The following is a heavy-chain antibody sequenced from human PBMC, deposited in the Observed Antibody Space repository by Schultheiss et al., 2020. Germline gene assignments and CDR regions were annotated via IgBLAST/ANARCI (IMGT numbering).Heavy chain of an antibody. Sequence: GESLKISCAGSGFTFSRHWMSWVRQLPGKGLEWVANIKEDGSEKYYLDSVRGRFTISRDNAKNSLYLQMNTLRAEDTAVYYCARSGGNSLFDYWGQGTLVTVSS. D-gene: IGHD4-23*01. CDR3: ARSGGNSLFDY. J-gene: IGHJ4*02. V-gene: IGHV3-7*03. CDR2: IKEDGSEK. CDR1: GFTFSRHW.